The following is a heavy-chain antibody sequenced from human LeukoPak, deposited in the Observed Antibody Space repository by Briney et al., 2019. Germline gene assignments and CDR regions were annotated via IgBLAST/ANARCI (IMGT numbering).Heavy chain of an antibody. CDR1: GFTFSSYS. D-gene: IGHD2-15*01. Sequence: GGSLRLSCAASGFTFSSYSMNWVRQAPGKGLEWVSSISSSSSYIYYADSVKGRFTISRDNAKNSLYLQMNSLRAEDTAVYYCARSVEGYCSGGSCYYYYYHMDVWGKGTTVTVSS. CDR2: ISSSSSYI. J-gene: IGHJ6*03. V-gene: IGHV3-21*01. CDR3: ARSVEGYCSGGSCYYYYYHMDV.